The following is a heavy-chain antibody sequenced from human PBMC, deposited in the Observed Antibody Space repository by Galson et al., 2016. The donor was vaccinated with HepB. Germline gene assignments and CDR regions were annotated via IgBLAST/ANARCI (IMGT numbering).Heavy chain of an antibody. CDR1: GYTLTASS. Sequence: SVKVSCKVSGYTLTASSMHWVRQAPGKGLEWMGGFDPDEGETIYAQKFQGRVTMTEDTTTDTAYMQLSSLGSEDTAVYYCATASLRGEAFDMWGQGTMVIVSS. V-gene: IGHV1-24*01. CDR2: FDPDEGET. J-gene: IGHJ3*02. CDR3: ATASLRGEAFDM. D-gene: IGHD5-24*01.